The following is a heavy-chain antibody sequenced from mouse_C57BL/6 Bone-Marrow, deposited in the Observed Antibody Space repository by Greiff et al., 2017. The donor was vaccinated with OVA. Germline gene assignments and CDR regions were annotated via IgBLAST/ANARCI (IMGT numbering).Heavy chain of an antibody. CDR3: ARYWYSNYV. CDR1: GYAFSSSW. J-gene: IGHJ2*01. Sequence: QVQLQQSGPELVKPGASVKISCKASGYAFSSSWMNWVKQRPGKGLEWIGRIYPGDGDTNYNGKFKGKATLTADKSSSTAYIQLSSLTSEDSAVYFCARYWYSNYVWGQGTTLTVSS. V-gene: IGHV1-82*01. D-gene: IGHD2-5*01. CDR2: IYPGDGDT.